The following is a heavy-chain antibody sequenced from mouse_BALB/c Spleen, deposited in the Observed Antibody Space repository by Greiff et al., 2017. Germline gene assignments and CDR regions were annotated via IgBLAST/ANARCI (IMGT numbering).Heavy chain of an antibody. D-gene: IGHD2-1*01. J-gene: IGHJ4*01. Sequence: VKLMESGPGLVQPSQSLSITCTVSGFSLTSYGVHWVRQSPGKGLEWLGVIWSGGSTDYNAAFISRLSISKDNSKCQVFFKMNSLQADDTAIYYCARKGNPYAMDYWGQGTSVTVSS. V-gene: IGHV2-4-1*01. CDR1: GFSLTSYG. CDR2: IWSGGST. CDR3: ARKGNPYAMDY.